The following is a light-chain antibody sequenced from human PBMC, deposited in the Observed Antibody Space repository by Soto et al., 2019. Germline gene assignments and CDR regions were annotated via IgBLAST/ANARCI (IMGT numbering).Light chain of an antibody. CDR2: DAS. J-gene: IGKJ1*01. V-gene: IGKV3D-20*02. Sequence: ENVLTQSPGTLSLSAGERATLSCRAGQRVDNNYLAWYQQKPGQAPRLLIHDASKRATGIPERFSGSGSETEFTLTISSLQSEDYAIYYCQQYNNWPPWTFGQGTKVDIK. CDR3: QQYNNWPPWT. CDR1: QRVDNNY.